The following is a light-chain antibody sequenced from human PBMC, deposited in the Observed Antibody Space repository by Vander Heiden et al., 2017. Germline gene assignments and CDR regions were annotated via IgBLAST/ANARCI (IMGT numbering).Light chain of an antibody. CDR1: QSVSSHY. CDR2: DAS. V-gene: IGKV3-20*01. CDR3: QQNRT. Sequence: EIVLTQSPGTLSLSPGERATLSCRVSQSVSSHYLAWYQKKPGQAPRLLIYDASSRAAGISGRFSGSGSGTDFTLTITKLEPEDFAVYYCQQNRTFGQGTKVEIK. J-gene: IGKJ1*01.